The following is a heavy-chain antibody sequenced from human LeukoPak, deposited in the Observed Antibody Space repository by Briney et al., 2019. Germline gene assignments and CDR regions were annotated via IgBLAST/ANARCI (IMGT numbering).Heavy chain of an antibody. CDR1: GGSLSSGSYY. J-gene: IGHJ6*03. V-gene: IGHV4-61*01. Sequence: SETLSLTHTLSGGSLSSGSYYCSWIRQPPGKGLEWIGYIYYSGSTNYHPSLKSRVTISVDTSKNQFSLKLSSVTAADTAVYYCAILSCSAAVTGCYMDVWGKGTTVTVSS. CDR3: AILSCSAAVTGCYMDV. CDR2: IYYSGST. D-gene: IGHD6-13*01.